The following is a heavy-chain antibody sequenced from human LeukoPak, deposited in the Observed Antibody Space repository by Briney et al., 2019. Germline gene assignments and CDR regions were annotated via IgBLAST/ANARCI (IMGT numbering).Heavy chain of an antibody. Sequence: GGSLRLSCAASGFSFSTYGMSWVRQGPGKGLEWVSSISSSSSYIYYADSVKGRFTISRDNAKNSLYLQMNSLRAEDTAVYYCARVPYYYDSSGYSDYWGQGTLVTVSS. CDR2: ISSSSSYI. V-gene: IGHV3-21*01. CDR1: GFSFSTYG. CDR3: ARVPYYYDSSGYSDY. J-gene: IGHJ4*02. D-gene: IGHD3-22*01.